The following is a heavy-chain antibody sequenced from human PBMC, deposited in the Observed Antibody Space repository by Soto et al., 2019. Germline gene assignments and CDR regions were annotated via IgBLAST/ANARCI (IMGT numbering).Heavy chain of an antibody. CDR2: ISYDGSNK. Sequence: QVQLVEAGGGVVQPGRSLRLSCAASGCTFSSYAMHWVRQAPGKGLECVAVISYDGSNKYYADSVKGGFTISRDNSKTTLYLLMTCLRAEDTAVYYWASRYYYGSGSYYSGAFDIWGKGTMVTVSS. D-gene: IGHD3-10*01. J-gene: IGHJ3*02. CDR3: ASRYYYGSGSYYSGAFDI. V-gene: IGHV3-30-3*01. CDR1: GCTFSSYA.